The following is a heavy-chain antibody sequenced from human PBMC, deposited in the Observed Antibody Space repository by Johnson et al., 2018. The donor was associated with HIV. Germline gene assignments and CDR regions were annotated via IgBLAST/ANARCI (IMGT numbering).Heavy chain of an antibody. CDR1: GFTFSSYA. J-gene: IGHJ3*02. V-gene: IGHV3-23*04. Sequence: VQLVESGGVWVQPGGSLRLSCAASGFTFSSYAMSWVRQAPGKGLEWVSAISGSGGSTYDEDAVNGRFTISRDHSKYTLYLQMNSLRAEATAVYYCAKRSGSYAFDIWGQGTMVTVSP. CDR3: AKRSGSYAFDI. CDR2: ISGSGGST. D-gene: IGHD3-10*01.